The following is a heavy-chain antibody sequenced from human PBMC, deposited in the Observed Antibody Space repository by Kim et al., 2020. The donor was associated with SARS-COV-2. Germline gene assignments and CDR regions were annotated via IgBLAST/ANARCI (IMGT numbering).Heavy chain of an antibody. J-gene: IGHJ6*02. CDR1: GFTFSSYS. CDR2: ISSSSSYI. Sequence: GGSLRLSCAASGFTFSSYSMNWVRQAPGKGLEWVSSISSSSSYIYYADSVKGRFTISRDNAKNSLYLQMNSLRAEDTAVYYCARGGGLDYYDSSDPNYYYGMDVWGQGTTVTVSS. V-gene: IGHV3-21*01. CDR3: ARGGGLDYYDSSDPNYYYGMDV. D-gene: IGHD3-22*01.